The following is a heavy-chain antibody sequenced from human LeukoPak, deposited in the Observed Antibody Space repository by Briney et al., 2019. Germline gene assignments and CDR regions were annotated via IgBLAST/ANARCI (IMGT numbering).Heavy chain of an antibody. CDR2: INHSGST. V-gene: IGHV4-34*01. D-gene: IGHD2-2*01. Sequence: SETLSLTCAVYGGSFSGYYWSWIRQPPGKGLEWIGEINHSGSTNYNPSLKSRVTISVDTPKNQFSLKLSSVTAADTAVYYCARGLVGYCSGTSCSHRPSLSTDVWGKGTTVTVSS. CDR1: GGSFSGYY. J-gene: IGHJ6*04. CDR3: ARGLVGYCSGTSCSHRPSLSTDV.